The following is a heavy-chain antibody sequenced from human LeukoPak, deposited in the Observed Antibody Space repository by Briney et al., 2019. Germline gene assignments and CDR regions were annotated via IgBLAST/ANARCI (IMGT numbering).Heavy chain of an antibody. D-gene: IGHD4-17*01. CDR2: IYYGGST. V-gene: IGHV4-61*01. Sequence: SETLSLTCTVSGGSVSSGSYYWSWIRQPPGKGLEWIGYIYYGGSTNYNPSLKSRVTISVDTSKNQFSLKLSSVTAADTAVYYCARVTYGDYAWDYWGQGTLVTVSS. CDR3: ARVTYGDYAWDY. J-gene: IGHJ4*02. CDR1: GGSVSSGSYY.